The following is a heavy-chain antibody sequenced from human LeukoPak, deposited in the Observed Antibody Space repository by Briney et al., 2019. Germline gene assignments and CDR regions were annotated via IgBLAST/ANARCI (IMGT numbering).Heavy chain of an antibody. CDR2: INHSGST. J-gene: IGHJ5*02. D-gene: IGHD4-17*01. V-gene: IGHV4-34*01. CDR3: XXXXXXXXXVTSYVWFDP. Sequence: SGTLSLTCAVYGGSFSGYYWSWIRQPPGKGLEWIGEINHSGSTNYNPSLKSRVTISVDTSKNQFSLKLSSVTAADTAGYYCXXXXXXXXXVTSYVWFDPWGQGTLVTVSS. CDR1: GGSFSGYY.